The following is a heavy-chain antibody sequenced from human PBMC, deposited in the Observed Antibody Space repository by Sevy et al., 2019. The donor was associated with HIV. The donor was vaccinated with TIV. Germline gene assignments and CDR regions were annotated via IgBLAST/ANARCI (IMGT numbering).Heavy chain of an antibody. J-gene: IGHJ4*02. CDR3: ARAPGSYYYDSTGSCIDY. CDR2: ISSSSSTI. Sequence: GGSLRLSCTASGFIFGDYGMSWVRQAPGKGLEWVSYISSSSSTIYYADSVKGRFTISRDNAKNSLYLQMNSLRAEDKAVYYCARAPGSYYYDSTGSCIDYWGQGTLVTVSS. CDR1: GFIFGDYG. V-gene: IGHV3-48*01. D-gene: IGHD3-22*01.